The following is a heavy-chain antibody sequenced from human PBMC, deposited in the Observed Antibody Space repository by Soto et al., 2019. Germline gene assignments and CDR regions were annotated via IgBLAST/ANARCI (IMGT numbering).Heavy chain of an antibody. CDR2: FDPEDGET. CDR3: GTEVGGSSDFDY. J-gene: IGHJ4*02. D-gene: IGHD1-26*01. Sequence: ASVKVSCKVSGYTLTELSMHWVRQAPGKGLEWMGGFDPEDGETIYAQKFQGRVTMTEDTSTDTAYMELSSLRSEDTAVYYCGTEVGGSSDFDYWGQGTLVTVSS. V-gene: IGHV1-24*01. CDR1: GYTLTELS.